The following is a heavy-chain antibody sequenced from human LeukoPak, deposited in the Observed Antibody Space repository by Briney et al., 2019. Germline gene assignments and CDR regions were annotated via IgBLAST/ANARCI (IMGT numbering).Heavy chain of an antibody. CDR3: ARDVQPYSSRPDWFDP. D-gene: IGHD6-13*01. CDR1: GYTFTSYY. J-gene: IGHJ5*02. CDR2: INPSGGST. V-gene: IGHV1-46*01. Sequence: GPSVKVSCKASGYTFTSYYMHWVRQAPGQGLEWMGIINPSGGSTSYAQKFQGRVTMTRDTSTSTVYMELSSLRSEDTAVYYCARDVQPYSSRPDWFDPWGQGTLVTVSS.